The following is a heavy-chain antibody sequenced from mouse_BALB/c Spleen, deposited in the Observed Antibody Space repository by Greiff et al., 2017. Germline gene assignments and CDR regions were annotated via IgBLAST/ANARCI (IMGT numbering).Heavy chain of an antibody. CDR3: ARNIEWGVWFAY. CDR2: IWGGGST. D-gene: IGHD2-12*01. Sequence: VMLVESGPGLVAPSQSLSITCTVSGFSLSRYSVHWVRQPPGKGLEWLGMIWGGGSTDYNSALKSRLSISKDNSKSQVFLKMNSLQTDDTAMYYCARNIEWGVWFAYWGQGTLVTVSA. CDR1: GFSLSRYS. J-gene: IGHJ3*01. V-gene: IGHV2-6-4*01.